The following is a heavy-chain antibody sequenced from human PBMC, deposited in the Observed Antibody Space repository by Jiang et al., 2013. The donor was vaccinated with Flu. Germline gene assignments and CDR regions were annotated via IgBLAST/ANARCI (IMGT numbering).Heavy chain of an antibody. CDR1: GYTFTNYW. V-gene: IGHV5-51*01. CDR2: IYPGDSDT. CDR3: ASPGGSYSWGAFDI. Sequence: GAEVKKPGESLKISCKGSGYTFTNYWIAWVRQMPGKGLEWMGIIYPGDSDTRYSPSFQGQVTFSADKSINTAYLQWRSLKASDTAMYYCASPGGSYSWGAFDIWGQGTMVTVSS. D-gene: IGHD1-26*01. J-gene: IGHJ3*02.